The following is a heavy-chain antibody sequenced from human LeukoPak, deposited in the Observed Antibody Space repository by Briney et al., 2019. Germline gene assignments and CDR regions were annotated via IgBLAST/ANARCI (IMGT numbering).Heavy chain of an antibody. J-gene: IGHJ3*02. V-gene: IGHV4-61*01. CDR2: IYYRGTT. CDR1: GGSISSSYYY. Sequence: PSETLSLTCAVSGGSISSSYYYWSWIRQPPGKGLEWIGYIYYRGTTDYNSSLKSRVTISIDTSSNQFSLRLNSVTAADTAVYYCARRRWQLSYNTFDIWGQGTMVTVSS. CDR3: ARRRWQLSYNTFDI. D-gene: IGHD4-23*01.